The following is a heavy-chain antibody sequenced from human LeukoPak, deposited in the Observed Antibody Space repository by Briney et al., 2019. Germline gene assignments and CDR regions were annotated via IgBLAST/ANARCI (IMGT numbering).Heavy chain of an antibody. Sequence: SVKVSCKASGGSFTSFIINWVRQAPGQGLEWMGGFIPMVATANYAQKFQGRVTITTDESTDTAYMELRSLRSEDTAVYYCARGGDGFWLSNHYYYMDVWGKGTTVTVSS. D-gene: IGHD3-9*01. V-gene: IGHV1-69*16. CDR1: GGSFTSFI. J-gene: IGHJ6*03. CDR3: ARGGDGFWLSNHYYYMDV. CDR2: FIPMVATA.